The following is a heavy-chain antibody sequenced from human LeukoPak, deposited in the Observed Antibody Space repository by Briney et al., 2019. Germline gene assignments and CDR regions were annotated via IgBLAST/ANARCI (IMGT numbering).Heavy chain of an antibody. CDR3: ARSRLAGDIVVVQNQYYFDY. V-gene: IGHV1-69*01. CDR1: GCTFSSYA. D-gene: IGHD2-2*01. CDR2: INPIFGTA. J-gene: IGHJ4*02. Sequence: SVKVSCKASGCTFSSYAISWVRQAPGQGLEWMGGINPIFGTANYVQKFQGRVTITADESTSTAYMELSRLRSEDTAVYCCARSRLAGDIVVVQNQYYFDYWGQGTLVTVSS.